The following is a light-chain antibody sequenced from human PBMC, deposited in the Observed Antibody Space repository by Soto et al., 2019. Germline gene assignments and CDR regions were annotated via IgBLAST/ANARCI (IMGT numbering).Light chain of an antibody. Sequence: EVILTQSPATLSLSPGKRATLSCRASQNVDIYLAWYQQKPGQAPRLLIYDSYNRATGIPPRFSGSGSGTAFTLTISSLEPEDFAVYYCLQRRNWPPLTFGGGTKVEIK. V-gene: IGKV3-11*01. CDR3: LQRRNWPPLT. CDR1: QNVDIY. CDR2: DSY. J-gene: IGKJ4*01.